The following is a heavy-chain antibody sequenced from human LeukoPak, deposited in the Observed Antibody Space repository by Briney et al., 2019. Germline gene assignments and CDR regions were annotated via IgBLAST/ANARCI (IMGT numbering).Heavy chain of an antibody. D-gene: IGHD3-22*01. CDR3: ATLVIGDDAFDI. J-gene: IGHJ3*02. CDR1: GFTFSNYW. Sequence: GGSLRLSCAASGFTFSNYWMHWVRQAPGKGLAWVSRITTDGSSTNYADFVKGRFTISRDNAKNTLYLQMNSLRAEDTAVYYCATLVIGDDAFDIWGQGTMVTVSS. CDR2: ITTDGSST. V-gene: IGHV3-74*01.